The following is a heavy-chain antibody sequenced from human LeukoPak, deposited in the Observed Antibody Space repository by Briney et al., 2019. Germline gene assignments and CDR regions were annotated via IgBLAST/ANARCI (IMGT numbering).Heavy chain of an antibody. CDR2: ISYDGNNK. Sequence: GGSLRLSCAASGFTFSSYAMHWVRQAPGKGLEWVAVISYDGNNKYYADSVKGRFTISRDNSKNTLYLQMNSLRAEDTAVYSCARGPLGYCSGSTCSNFDYWGQGTLVTVSS. V-gene: IGHV3-30-3*01. CDR3: ARGPLGYCSGSTCSNFDY. D-gene: IGHD2-15*01. J-gene: IGHJ4*02. CDR1: GFTFSSYA.